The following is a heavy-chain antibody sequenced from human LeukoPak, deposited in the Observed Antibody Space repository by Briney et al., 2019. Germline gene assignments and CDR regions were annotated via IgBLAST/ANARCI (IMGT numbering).Heavy chain of an antibody. CDR3: ASHYGSGSFYSPFDY. CDR1: GDFISTSNSY. Sequence: NASETLSLTCTVSGDFISTSNSYWGWIRQPPGKGLEWIGSIYYSGNTYYNPSLKSRVTISLDTSKNQFSLKLNSVTAADTAVYYCASHYGSGSFYSPFDYWGQGTLVTVSS. D-gene: IGHD3-10*01. CDR2: IYYSGNT. J-gene: IGHJ4*02. V-gene: IGHV4-39*07.